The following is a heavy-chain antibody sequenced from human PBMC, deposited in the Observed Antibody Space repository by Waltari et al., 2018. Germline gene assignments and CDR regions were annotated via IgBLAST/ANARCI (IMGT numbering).Heavy chain of an antibody. CDR1: GYSFTNYW. Sequence: EVQLVQSGAEVKKPGESLKISCKGSGYSFTNYWIGWVRQMPGKGLESLGIIYPGDPETRFNPSFQGQFTISVDKSITTAYLQWSSLKASDTAMYYCARRERGDGYTGAFDVWGQGTMVTVSS. CDR3: ARRERGDGYTGAFDV. D-gene: IGHD5-12*01. CDR2: IYPGDPET. V-gene: IGHV5-51*01. J-gene: IGHJ3*01.